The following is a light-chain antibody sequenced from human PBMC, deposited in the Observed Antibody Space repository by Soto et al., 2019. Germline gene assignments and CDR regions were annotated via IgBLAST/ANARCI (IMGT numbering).Light chain of an antibody. CDR1: QSISSW. V-gene: IGKV1-5*01. J-gene: IGKJ1*01. Sequence: DLQMTQSPSTLSPSLGDSVAITCRASQSISSWLAWYQQNTGKAPKILIYDDSSLESGVPSRLSGSGSGTELNLTISRLQPDDFATYYCQKYNSYARTFGQGTKVDI. CDR2: DDS. CDR3: QKYNSYART.